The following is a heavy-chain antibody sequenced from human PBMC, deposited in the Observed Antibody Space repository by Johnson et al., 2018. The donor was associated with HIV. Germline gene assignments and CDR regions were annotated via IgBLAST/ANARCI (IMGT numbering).Heavy chain of an antibody. Sequence: QVQLVASGGGLVKPGGSLRPSCVASRFTFSDYYMTWVRQAPGKGLAWVSYISSTGTTIYSADSVKGRFTISRDNAMKSLYLQINSLRAEDTAVYYCARNRPVSYGYRGAFDFWGQGTMVTVSS. V-gene: IGHV3-11*04. J-gene: IGHJ3*01. CDR2: ISSTGTTI. D-gene: IGHD5-18*01. CDR1: RFTFSDYY. CDR3: ARNRPVSYGYRGAFDF.